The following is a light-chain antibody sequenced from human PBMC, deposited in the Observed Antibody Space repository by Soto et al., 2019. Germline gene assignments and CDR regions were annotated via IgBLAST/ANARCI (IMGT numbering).Light chain of an antibody. V-gene: IGKV3D-15*01. Sequence: EIVVTQFPATLSESPGERVTLSCRASQSVSTNLAWYQQRPGEAPRPLIFDASARAVDIPGRFSGSGSGTEFTLTISSLQPEDFAVYFCHSYDKWPPGAFGQGTKVDIK. CDR3: HSYDKWPPGA. CDR1: QSVSTN. J-gene: IGKJ1*01. CDR2: DAS.